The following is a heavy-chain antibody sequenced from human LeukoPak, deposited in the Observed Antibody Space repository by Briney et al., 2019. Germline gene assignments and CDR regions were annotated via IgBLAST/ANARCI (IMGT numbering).Heavy chain of an antibody. Sequence: ASVKVSCKASGGTFSSYAISWVRQARGQGLEWMGWINPNSGGTNYAQKFQGRVTMTRDTSISTAYMELSRLRSDDTAVYYCARNGNSAIDYWGQGTLVTVSS. D-gene: IGHD4-23*01. V-gene: IGHV1-2*02. CDR3: ARNGNSAIDY. J-gene: IGHJ4*02. CDR1: GGTFSSYA. CDR2: INPNSGGT.